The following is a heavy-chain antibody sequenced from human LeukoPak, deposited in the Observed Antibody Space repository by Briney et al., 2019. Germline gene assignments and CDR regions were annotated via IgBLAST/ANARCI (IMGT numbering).Heavy chain of an antibody. V-gene: IGHV3-30-3*01. CDR3: ARDTGPDSSSWPLNYFDL. CDR1: GFTFSSYW. Sequence: PGGSLRLSCAASGFTFSSYWMSWVRQAPGKGLEWVAVISYDGSNKYYADSVKGRFTISRDNSKNTLYLQMNSLRAEDTAVYYCARDTGPDSSSWPLNYFDLWGRGTLVTVSS. J-gene: IGHJ2*01. D-gene: IGHD6-13*01. CDR2: ISYDGSNK.